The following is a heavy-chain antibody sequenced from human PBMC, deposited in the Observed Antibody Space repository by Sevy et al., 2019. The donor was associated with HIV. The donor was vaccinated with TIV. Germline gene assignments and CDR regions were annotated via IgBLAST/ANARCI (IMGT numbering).Heavy chain of an antibody. CDR3: TTVLVRTGRNFDN. J-gene: IGHJ4*02. V-gene: IGHV3-15*01. Sequence: GGSLRLSCAASGFTFSNAWMSWVRQAPGKGLEWVGRIKSKTDGGTTDYAAPVKGRFTISRDDSKNTLYLQMSSLKTGDTAGYYCTTVLVRTGRNFDNWAKGTRVTVPQ. CDR1: GFTFSNAW. CDR2: IKSKTDGGTT. D-gene: IGHD1-1*01.